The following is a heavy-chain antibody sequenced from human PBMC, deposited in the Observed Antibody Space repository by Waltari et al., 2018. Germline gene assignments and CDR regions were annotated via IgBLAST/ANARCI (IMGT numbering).Heavy chain of an antibody. J-gene: IGHJ5*02. V-gene: IGHV4-4*07. CDR1: GSSITYYY. CDR3: ARGDVLNWFDP. Sequence: QVQLQESGPGLVKPSETLSLTCSVSGSSITYYYWSWLRQTAGRELEWIGRIHGSGRTTYNPSLQSRVTMSADTSENKLSLRLTSVTAADTAVYFCARGDVLNWFDPWGQGIQVTVAS. CDR2: IHGSGRT. D-gene: IGHD3-16*01.